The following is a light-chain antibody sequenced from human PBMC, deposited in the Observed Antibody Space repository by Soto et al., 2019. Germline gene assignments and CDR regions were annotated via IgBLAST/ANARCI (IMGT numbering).Light chain of an antibody. V-gene: IGKV1-5*01. CDR1: QSISNW. CDR2: DAS. J-gene: IGKJ1*01. CDR3: QQYDSYSPT. Sequence: DIQMTQSPSTLSASVGDRVTITCRAGQSISNWLAWYQQSPGKAPKLLIYDASTLESGVPSRFSGSGSGTEFTLTIGSLHPDDFATYYCQQYDSYSPTFGQGTKVDIK.